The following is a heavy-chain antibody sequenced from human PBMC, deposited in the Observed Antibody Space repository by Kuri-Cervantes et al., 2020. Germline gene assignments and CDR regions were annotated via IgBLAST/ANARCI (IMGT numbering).Heavy chain of an antibody. V-gene: IGHV3-23*01. J-gene: IGHJ6*02. Sequence: GESLKISCAASGFTFSSYAMSWVRQAPGKGLEWVSAISGSGGSTYYADSVKGRFTISRDNSKNTLYLQMNSLRAEDTAVYYCAKDRLYGMDVWGQGTTVTDSS. CDR1: GFTFSSYA. CDR2: ISGSGGST. CDR3: AKDRLYGMDV.